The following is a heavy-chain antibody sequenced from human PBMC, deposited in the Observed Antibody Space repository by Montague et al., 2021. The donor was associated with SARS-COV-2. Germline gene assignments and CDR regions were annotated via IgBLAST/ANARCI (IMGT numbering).Heavy chain of an antibody. CDR1: GSTFSSYS. J-gene: IGHJ6*02. D-gene: IGHD4-11*01. CDR3: ASELHPNYYYGMDV. CDR2: ISSSSSYL. Sequence: SLRLSCAASGSTFSSYSMNWVRQAPGKGLEWVSSISSSSSYLYYADSVKGRFTISRDNAKNSLYLQMNSLRAEDTAVYYCASELHPNYYYGMDVWGQGTTVTVSS. V-gene: IGHV3-21*01.